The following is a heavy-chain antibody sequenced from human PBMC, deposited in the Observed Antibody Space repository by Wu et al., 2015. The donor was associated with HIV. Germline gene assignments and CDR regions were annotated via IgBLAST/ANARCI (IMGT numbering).Heavy chain of an antibody. CDR3: ARDDYYDSSGLGLLWYFDL. CDR2: ISGYNDNT. D-gene: IGHD3-22*01. Sequence: QGQLVQSGAEVKKPGASVKVSCKASGYTFTSYGISWVRQAPGQGLEWMGWISGYNDNTNYAQKVQGRVTMTTDTSTSTAYMELRSLRSDDTAVYYCARDDYYDSSGLGLLWYFDLWGLAPWSLSPQ. V-gene: IGHV1-18*01. J-gene: IGHJ2*01. CDR1: GYTFTSYG.